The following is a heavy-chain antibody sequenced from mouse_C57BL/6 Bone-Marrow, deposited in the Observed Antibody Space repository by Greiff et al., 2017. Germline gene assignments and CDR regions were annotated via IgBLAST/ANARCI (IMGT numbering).Heavy chain of an antibody. CDR2: IRLKSDNYAT. CDR1: GFTFSNYW. J-gene: IGHJ3*01. CDR3: TGRRGFAY. Sequence: EVHLVESGGGLVQPGGSMKLSCVASGFTFSNYWMNWVRQSPEKGLEWVAQIRLKSDNYATHYAESVKGRFTISRDESKSSVYLQMNNLRAEDTGIYYCTGRRGFAYWGQGTLVTVSA. V-gene: IGHV6-3*01.